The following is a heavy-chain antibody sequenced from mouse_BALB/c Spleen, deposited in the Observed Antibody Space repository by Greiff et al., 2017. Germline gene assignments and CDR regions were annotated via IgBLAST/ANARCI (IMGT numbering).Heavy chain of an antibody. V-gene: IGHV1-87*01. CDR1: GYTFTSYW. D-gene: IGHD1-1*01. CDR2: IYPGDGDT. CDR3: ARRGSSQYYFDY. Sequence: VKLVESGAELARPGASVKLSCKASGYTFTSYWMQWVKQRPGQGLEWIGAIYPGDGDTRYTQKFKGKATLTADKSSSTAYMQLSSLASEDSAVYYCARRGSSQYYFDYWGQGTTLTVSS. J-gene: IGHJ2*01.